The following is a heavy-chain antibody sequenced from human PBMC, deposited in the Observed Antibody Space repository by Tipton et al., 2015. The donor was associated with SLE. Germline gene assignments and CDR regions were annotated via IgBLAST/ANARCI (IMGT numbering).Heavy chain of an antibody. D-gene: IGHD3-10*01. CDR3: ARERPSGWYFDL. V-gene: IGHV4-59*12. CDR2: IYYSGFT. Sequence: GLVKPSETLSLTCTVSGASISYYYWTWIRQPPGKGLEWIGYIYYSGFTKYNPSLKSRVTISVDTSKNQFSLKLTSVTAADTAVYYCARERPSGWYFDLWGRGTLVTVSS. CDR1: GASISYYY. J-gene: IGHJ2*01.